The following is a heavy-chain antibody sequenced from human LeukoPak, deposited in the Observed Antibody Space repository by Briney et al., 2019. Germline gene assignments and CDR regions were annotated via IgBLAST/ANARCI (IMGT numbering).Heavy chain of an antibody. V-gene: IGHV3-23*01. CDR3: AKELGYCSGGSCSPWDH. D-gene: IGHD2-15*01. Sequence: GGSLRLSCATSGFSFSSYAMSWVRQAPGKGLEWVSAISGSGGSTYYADSVKGRFTISRDNSKNTLYLQMNSLRAEDTAVYYCAKELGYCSGGSCSPWDHWGQGTLVTVSS. J-gene: IGHJ4*02. CDR1: GFSFSSYA. CDR2: ISGSGGST.